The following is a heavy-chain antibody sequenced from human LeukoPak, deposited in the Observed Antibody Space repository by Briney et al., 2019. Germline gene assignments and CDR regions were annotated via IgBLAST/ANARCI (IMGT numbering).Heavy chain of an antibody. Sequence: GGSLRLSCAASGFTFSSYSMNWVRQAPGKGLEWGSSISRSSYIYYAESVKGRFTISRDNATTSLSLQMNILRAEDTAVYYCARDRSCTNGVCYLPIDYWGQGTLVTVSS. D-gene: IGHD2-8*01. CDR2: ISRSSYI. V-gene: IGHV3-21*01. CDR3: ARDRSCTNGVCYLPIDY. CDR1: GFTFSSYS. J-gene: IGHJ4*02.